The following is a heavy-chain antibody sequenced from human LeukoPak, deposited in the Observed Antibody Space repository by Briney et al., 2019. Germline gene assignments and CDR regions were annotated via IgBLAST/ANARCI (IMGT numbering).Heavy chain of an antibody. J-gene: IGHJ6*03. V-gene: IGHV5-51*01. CDR2: IYPIDSDT. D-gene: IGHD6-6*01. CDR3: ARRVPGYYYTDV. CDR1: GYSFDTNW. Sequence: GESLKISCKGSGYSFDTNWIAWVRQVPGKGLEWVGIIYPIDSDTRYSPSFQGQVTLSADRSINTAYLQWNSLKASDAAMYYCARRVPGYYYTDVWGTGTTVTISS.